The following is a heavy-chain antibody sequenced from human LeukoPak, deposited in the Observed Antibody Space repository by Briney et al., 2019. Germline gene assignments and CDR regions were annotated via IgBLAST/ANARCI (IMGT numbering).Heavy chain of an antibody. CDR2: IYYSGST. CDR3: ARRVPIALAGNPTGWFDP. CDR1: GGFISSYY. D-gene: IGHD6-19*01. J-gene: IGHJ5*02. V-gene: IGHV4-59*08. Sequence: PSETLSLTCTVSGGFISSYYWSWIRQPPGKGLEWIGYIYYSGSTNYNPSLKSRVTISVDTSKNQFSLKLSSVPATDTAVYYCARRVPIALAGNPTGWFDPWGQGTLVTVSS.